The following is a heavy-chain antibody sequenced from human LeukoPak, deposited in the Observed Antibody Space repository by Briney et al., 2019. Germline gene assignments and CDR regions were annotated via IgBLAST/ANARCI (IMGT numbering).Heavy chain of an antibody. CDR3: ARASSGYYGNWFDP. V-gene: IGHV4-59*11. Sequence: PSETLSLTCTVSGGSISSHYWSWIRQPPGKGLEWIGYIYQSGSTNYNPSLKSRVTMSVDTSKNQFSLQLSSVTAADTAVYYCARASSGYYGNWFDPWGQGTLVTVSS. D-gene: IGHD3-22*01. CDR1: GGSISSHY. J-gene: IGHJ5*02. CDR2: IYQSGST.